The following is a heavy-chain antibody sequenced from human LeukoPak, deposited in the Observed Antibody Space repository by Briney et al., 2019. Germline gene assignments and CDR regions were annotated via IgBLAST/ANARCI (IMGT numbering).Heavy chain of an antibody. Sequence: SVTVSCKASGGTFSSYAISWVRQAPGQGLEWMGGIIPIFGTANYAQKFQGRVTITADESTSTAYMELSSLRSEDTAVYYCAREDYGSGMGGYYFDYWGQGTLVTVSS. V-gene: IGHV1-69*01. CDR3: AREDYGSGMGGYYFDY. CDR2: IIPIFGTA. CDR1: GGTFSSYA. J-gene: IGHJ4*02. D-gene: IGHD3-10*01.